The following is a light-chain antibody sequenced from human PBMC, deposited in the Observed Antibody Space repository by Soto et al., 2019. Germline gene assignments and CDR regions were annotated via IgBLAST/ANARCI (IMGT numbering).Light chain of an antibody. Sequence: DIQMTQSPSSLSASVGDRVSFTCRASESINRDVNWYQQKAGKAPKLLIYAASTLQSGVPARFSGSGSGTEFTLTISSLQPEDFATYYCQQSYSTLGLSFGGGTKVEIK. V-gene: IGKV1-39*01. CDR2: AAS. CDR3: QQSYSTLGLS. J-gene: IGKJ4*01. CDR1: ESINRD.